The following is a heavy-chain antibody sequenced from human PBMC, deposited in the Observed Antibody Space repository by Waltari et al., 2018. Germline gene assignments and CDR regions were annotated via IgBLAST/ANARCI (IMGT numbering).Heavy chain of an antibody. CDR2: ISVHSGAT. Sequence: QVQVVQSGAEVEKPGASVKVSCKTSISSLSWVRQAPGQGLEWMGWISVHSGATNYAQNFRDRVIMTADTSTRTAYLEVRNLRSDDTAVYYCARDSNHWDPRYMDVWGKGTTVTVSS. J-gene: IGHJ6*03. V-gene: IGHV1-18*01. D-gene: IGHD1-26*01. CDR3: ARDSNHWDPRYMDV. CDR1: ISS.